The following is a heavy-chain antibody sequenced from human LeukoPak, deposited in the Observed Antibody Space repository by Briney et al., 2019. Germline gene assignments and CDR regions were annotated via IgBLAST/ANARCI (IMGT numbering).Heavy chain of an antibody. V-gene: IGHV4-38-2*02. CDR3: ARDPGPTDAFDY. J-gene: IGHJ4*02. CDR1: GYSISSGYY. CDR2: IDHSGST. D-gene: IGHD1-26*01. Sequence: SETLSLTCTVSGYSISSGYYWGWIRQPPGKGLEWTGSIDHSGSTYYNPSLKSRVTISVDTSKNQFSLKLSSVTAADTAVYYCARDPGPTDAFDYWGQGTLVTVSS.